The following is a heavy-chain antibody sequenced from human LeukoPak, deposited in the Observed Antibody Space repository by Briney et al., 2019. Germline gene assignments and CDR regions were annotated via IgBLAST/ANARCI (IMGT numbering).Heavy chain of an antibody. D-gene: IGHD3-22*01. V-gene: IGHV3-30*02. CDR3: AKDFGVYYDRYNFDY. CDR1: GFTFSSYG. CDR2: IRYDGSNK. J-gene: IGHJ4*02. Sequence: PGGSLRLSCAASGFTFSSYGFHWVRQAPGKGLEWVAFIRYDGSNKYYADAVKGRFTISRDNSKNTLYLQMNSLRAEDTAVYYCAKDFGVYYDRYNFDYWGQGTLVTVSS.